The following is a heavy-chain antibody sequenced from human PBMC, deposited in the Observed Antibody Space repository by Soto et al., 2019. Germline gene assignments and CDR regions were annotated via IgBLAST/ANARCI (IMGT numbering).Heavy chain of an antibody. D-gene: IGHD2-15*01. J-gene: IGHJ6*02. CDR1: GYTFTSYG. Sequence: ASVKVSCKASGYTFTSYGFSWVRQAPRQGLEWMGWISASNGNTNYAQKLQGRVTMTTDTSTSTAYMRLRSLRSDDTATYYCARDSVRSCRDDGCYLGYYYFCMDVWGQGTMVTVSS. CDR3: ARDSVRSCRDDGCYLGYYYFCMDV. V-gene: IGHV1-18*01. CDR2: ISASNGNT.